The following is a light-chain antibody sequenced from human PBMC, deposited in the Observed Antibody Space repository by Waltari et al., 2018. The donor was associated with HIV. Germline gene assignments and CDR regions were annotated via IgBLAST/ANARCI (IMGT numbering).Light chain of an antibody. J-gene: IGLJ2*01. V-gene: IGLV2-8*01. Sequence: QSALTQPPSASGSPGQSVTISCTGTSSDVAGSNYVSWYQQHPGKAPNLMIYEVSKRPSGVPDRFSGSKSGNTASLTVSGLQAEDEADYYCSSYAGSNNLVFGGGTKLTVL. CDR1: SSDVAGSNY. CDR2: EVS. CDR3: SSYAGSNNLV.